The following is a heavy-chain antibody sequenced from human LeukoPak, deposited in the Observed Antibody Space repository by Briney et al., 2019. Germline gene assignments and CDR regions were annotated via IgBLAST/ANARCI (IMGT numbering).Heavy chain of an antibody. Sequence: SETLSLTCTVSGGSISSYYWSWIRQPPGKGLEWIGYIYYSGSTNYNPSLKSRVTISVDTSKNQFSLKLSSVTAADTAVYYCARLYSGYEFSPHISYYYMDVWGKGTTVTVFS. J-gene: IGHJ6*03. D-gene: IGHD5-12*01. CDR3: ARLYSGYEFSPHISYYYMDV. V-gene: IGHV4-59*08. CDR1: GGSISSYY. CDR2: IYYSGST.